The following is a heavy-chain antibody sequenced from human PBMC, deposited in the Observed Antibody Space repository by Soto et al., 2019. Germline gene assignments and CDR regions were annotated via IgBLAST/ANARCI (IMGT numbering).Heavy chain of an antibody. CDR1: GYTFTGYY. CDR3: ARERDYDFWSGYYYYYYGMDV. CDR2: INPNSGGT. Sequence: ASVKFSCNASGYTFTGYYMHWVLHSPGQGLEFIVWINPNSGGTNYAQKFQGWVTMTRDTSISTAYMELRRLRSEDTAVYYCARERDYDFWSGYYYYYYGMDVWGKGTTVTVSS. V-gene: IGHV1-2*04. J-gene: IGHJ6*04. D-gene: IGHD3-3*01.